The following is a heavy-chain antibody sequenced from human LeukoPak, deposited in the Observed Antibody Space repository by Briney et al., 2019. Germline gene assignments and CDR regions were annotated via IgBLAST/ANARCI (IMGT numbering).Heavy chain of an antibody. CDR1: GGTFSSYA. Sequence: SVKVSCKASGGTFSSYAISWVRQAPGQGLEWMGGIIPIFGTANYAQKFQGRVTITADEPTSTAYMELSSLRSEDTAVYYCARELSGMGGPVYWGQGTLVTVSS. V-gene: IGHV1-69*13. J-gene: IGHJ4*02. D-gene: IGHD1-14*01. CDR2: IIPIFGTA. CDR3: ARELSGMGGPVY.